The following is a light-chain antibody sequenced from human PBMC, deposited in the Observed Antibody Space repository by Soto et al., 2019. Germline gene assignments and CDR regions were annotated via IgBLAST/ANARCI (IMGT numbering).Light chain of an antibody. CDR1: SSDVGGYNY. V-gene: IGLV2-14*01. CDR3: SSYTSSSNVV. Sequence: QSALTQPASVSGSPGQSITISCTGTSSDVGGYNYVSWYQQHPGKAPKLMIYDVSNRPSGVSNRFSGSKSGNTASLTISGLQAEDEPDYYCSSYTSSSNVVFGGGTKVTVL. J-gene: IGLJ2*01. CDR2: DVS.